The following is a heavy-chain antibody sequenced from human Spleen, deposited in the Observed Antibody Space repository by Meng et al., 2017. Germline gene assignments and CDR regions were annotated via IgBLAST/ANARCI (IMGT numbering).Heavy chain of an antibody. CDR1: GYNFPDYW. CDR2: IDPKSGDT. J-gene: IGHJ4*02. D-gene: IGHD6-13*01. CDR3: ARDEDISAAGKLFGDY. V-gene: IGHV1-2*06. Sequence: SVKVSCKPSGYNFPDYWLHWVRRAPGQGLEWMGRIDPKSGDTHYAQRFQGRVTMTGDTSISTAYMELSGLRSDDAAMYYCARDEDISAAGKLFGDYWGQGTLVTVSS.